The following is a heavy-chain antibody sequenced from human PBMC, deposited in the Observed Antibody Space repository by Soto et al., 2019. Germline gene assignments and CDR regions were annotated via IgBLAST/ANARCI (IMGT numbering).Heavy chain of an antibody. J-gene: IGHJ6*02. Sequence: SETLSLTCTVSGGSISSGDYYWSWIRQPPGKGLEWIGYIYYSGSTYYNPSLKSRVTISVDTSKNQFSLKLSSVTAADTAVYYCASHDYAHYGMDLWGQGTTVTVSS. D-gene: IGHD3-16*01. CDR1: GGSISSGDYY. CDR2: IYYSGST. CDR3: ASHDYAHYGMDL. V-gene: IGHV4-30-4*01.